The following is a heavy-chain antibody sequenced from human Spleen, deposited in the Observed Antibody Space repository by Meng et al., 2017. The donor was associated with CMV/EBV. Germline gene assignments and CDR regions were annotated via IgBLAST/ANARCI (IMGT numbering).Heavy chain of an antibody. D-gene: IGHD2-2*02. CDR1: GGSISSSSYY. V-gene: IGHV4-39*07. J-gene: IGHJ5*02. Sequence: SETLSLTCTVSGGSISSSSYYWGWIRQPPGKGLEWIGSIYYSGSTYYNPSLKSRVTISVDTSKNQFSLKLSSVTAADTAVYYCARDRELGYCSSTSCYRRLNWFDPWGQGTLVTVSS. CDR3: ARDRELGYCSSTSCYRRLNWFDP. CDR2: IYYSGST.